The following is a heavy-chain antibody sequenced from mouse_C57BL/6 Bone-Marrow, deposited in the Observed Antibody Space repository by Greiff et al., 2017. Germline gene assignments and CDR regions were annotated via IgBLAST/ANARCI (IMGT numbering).Heavy chain of an antibody. CDR1: GYTFTSYW. V-gene: IGHV1-50*01. J-gene: IGHJ2*01. D-gene: IGHD1-1*02. CDR3: GRSGLVYYFDC. CDR2: IDPSDSYT. Sequence: QVQLQQPGAELVKPGASVKLSCKASGYTFTSYWMQWVKQRPGQGLEWIGEIDPSDSYTNYNQKFKGKATLTVDTSTSPAYMQLSSLTSEDSAVYYCGRSGLVYYFDCWGQGTTLTVSS.